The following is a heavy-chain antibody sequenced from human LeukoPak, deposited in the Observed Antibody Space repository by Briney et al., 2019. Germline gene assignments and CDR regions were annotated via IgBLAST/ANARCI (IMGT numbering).Heavy chain of an antibody. CDR3: ARGNGFGSSSWSFDY. D-gene: IGHD6-13*01. J-gene: IGHJ4*02. V-gene: IGHV1-69*13. CDR1: GGTFSSYA. Sequence: ASVKVSCQASGGTFSSYAISWVRQAPGQGLEWMGGIIPIFGTANYAQKFQGRVTITADESTSTAYMELSSLRSEDTAVYYCARGNGFGSSSWSFDYWGQGTLVTVSS. CDR2: IIPIFGTA.